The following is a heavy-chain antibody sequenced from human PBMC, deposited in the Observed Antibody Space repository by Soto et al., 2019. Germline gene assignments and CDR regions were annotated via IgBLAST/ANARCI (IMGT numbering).Heavy chain of an antibody. CDR3: TVSRWAARAYYSYYGMDV. CDR2: IKSTVDGGTT. CDR1: GFTFNNAW. D-gene: IGHD6-6*01. J-gene: IGHJ6*02. Sequence: PGGSLRLSCAASGFTFNNAWMSWVRQAPGKGLEWVGRIKSTVDGGTTDYAAPVKGRFTISRDDSRNTLDLQMNSLKTEDTGVYYCTVSRWAARAYYSYYGMDVWGQGATVTVCS. V-gene: IGHV3-15*01.